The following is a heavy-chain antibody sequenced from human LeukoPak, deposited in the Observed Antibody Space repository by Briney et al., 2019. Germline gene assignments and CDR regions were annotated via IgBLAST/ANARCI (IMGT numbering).Heavy chain of an antibody. D-gene: IGHD5-18*01. Sequence: ASVKVSCKASGYTFTSYYMHWVRQAPGQGLEWMGIINPSGGSTSYAQKFQGRVTMTRDTSTSTVYMELSSLRSEDTAVYYCARDGDTGMGEGYFDYWGQGTLVTVSS. CDR3: ARDGDTGMGEGYFDY. J-gene: IGHJ4*02. V-gene: IGHV1-46*01. CDR2: INPSGGST. CDR1: GYTFTSYY.